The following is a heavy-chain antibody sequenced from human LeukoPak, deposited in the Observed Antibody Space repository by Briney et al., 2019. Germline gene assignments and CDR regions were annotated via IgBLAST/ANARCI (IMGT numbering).Heavy chain of an antibody. CDR1: GGSISSYY. V-gene: IGHV4-4*07. CDR3: ARAPPMGATCFGY. J-gene: IGHJ4*02. D-gene: IGHD1-26*01. CDR2: IHSSGTT. Sequence: PSETLSLTCSVSGGSISSYYWSWVRQPAGKGLEWIGRIHSSGTTHYNPSFKSRLTMSVDTPKNQFSLKLSSVTAADTAVYYCARAPPMGATCFGYWGQGTLVTVSS.